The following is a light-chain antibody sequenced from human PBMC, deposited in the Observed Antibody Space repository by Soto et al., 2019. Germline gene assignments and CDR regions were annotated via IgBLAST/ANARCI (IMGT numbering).Light chain of an antibody. CDR1: ISDVGGYNY. CDR3: TSYASTSTYVV. J-gene: IGLJ2*01. Sequence: QSALTQPVSVSGSPGQSITISCTGTISDVGGYNYVSWYQHHPGKAPNLLMYEVFNRPSGVSNRFSGSRSGNTASLTISGLQADDEADYYCTSYASTSTYVVFGGGTKLTVL. CDR2: EVF. V-gene: IGLV2-14*01.